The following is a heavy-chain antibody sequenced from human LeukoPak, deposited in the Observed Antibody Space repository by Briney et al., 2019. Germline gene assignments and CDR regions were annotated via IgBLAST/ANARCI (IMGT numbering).Heavy chain of an antibody. CDR2: IAFDGSRK. V-gene: IGHV3-30*03. CDR3: TRYDSSRFDP. D-gene: IGHD3-3*01. CDR1: GFKFSGYG. J-gene: IGHJ5*02. Sequence: GEALRLCCAASGFKFSGYGMHWVPQATGKVLEWVTGIAFDGSRKHYADSVKGRFTISRDNARNTMDLQMNRLRVEDTAVYHCTRYDSSRFDPWGQGTLVIVSS.